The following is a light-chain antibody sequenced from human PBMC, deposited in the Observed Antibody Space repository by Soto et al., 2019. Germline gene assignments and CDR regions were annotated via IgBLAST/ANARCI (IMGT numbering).Light chain of an antibody. Sequence: QSVLTQPPSASGTPGQRVAISCSGGSSDIGSNPVNWYLHLPGAAPKLLIYRDNQRPSGVPDRFSGSKSGTSASLTISGLQSEDEADYFCSAWDDNIYGPVFGGGTQLNVL. J-gene: IGLJ2*01. CDR1: SSDIGSNP. CDR2: RDN. CDR3: SAWDDNIYGPV. V-gene: IGLV1-44*01.